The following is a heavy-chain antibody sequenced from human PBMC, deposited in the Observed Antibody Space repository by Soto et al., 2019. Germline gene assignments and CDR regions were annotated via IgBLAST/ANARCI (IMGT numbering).Heavy chain of an antibody. CDR2: MNPTSGNT. CDR3: SRATPYGYCSGGTCYDY. J-gene: IGHJ4*02. D-gene: IGHD2-15*01. V-gene: IGHV1-8*01. CDR1: GYSFSFYG. Sequence: SVKVSCKASGYSFSFYGINWVRQATEQGLEWMGWMNPTSGNTGYAQKFQGRVTMTRNTSINTAYMDLSSLRSEDTAVYYCSRATPYGYCSGGTCYDYWGQGTLVTVSS.